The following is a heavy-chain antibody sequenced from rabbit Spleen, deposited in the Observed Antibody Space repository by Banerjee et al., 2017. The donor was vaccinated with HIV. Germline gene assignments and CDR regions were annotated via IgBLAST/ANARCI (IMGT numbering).Heavy chain of an antibody. CDR1: GFSFSYSYW. J-gene: IGHJ4*01. D-gene: IGHD5-1*01. CDR2: IYVGSGGGT. Sequence: QEQLVESGGDLVKPEGSLTLTCTASGFSFSYSYWICWVRQAPGKGLEWIACIYVGSGGGTKYASGAKGRLTISKTASTTVTLQMTSLTVADTATYFWVRAGEGGDGYLNLWGPGPLVTV. CDR3: VRAGEGGDGYLNL. V-gene: IGHV1S45*01.